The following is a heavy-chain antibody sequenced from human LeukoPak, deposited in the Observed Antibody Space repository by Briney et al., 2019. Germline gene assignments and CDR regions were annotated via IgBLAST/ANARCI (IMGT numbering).Heavy chain of an antibody. CDR3: AKSRNFYYYFMEV. CDR1: GFSFITYG. J-gene: IGHJ6*03. Sequence: GGSLRLSCAASGFSFITYGMSWVRQPPGKGLEWVSGIGGDDSTYYADSLEGRFTISRDTSKNTLFLQMNTLRVEDTALYYCAKSRNFYYYFMEVSGRGTKVTISS. V-gene: IGHV3-23*01. CDR2: IGGDDST.